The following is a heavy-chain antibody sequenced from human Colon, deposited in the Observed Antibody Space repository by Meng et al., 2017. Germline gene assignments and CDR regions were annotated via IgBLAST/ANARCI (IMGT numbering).Heavy chain of an antibody. CDR3: ARDGGSGWNFDH. CDR2: VSYDGSSQ. CDR1: GFTFNNFG. Sequence: GESLKISCAASGFTFNNFGMHWVRQAPGKGLEWLAVVSYDGSSQYYGDSVKGRFTISRDNSKNTVSLQMNSLTSEDTAVYYCARDGGSGWNFDHWGQGTLVTVSS. D-gene: IGHD6-25*01. J-gene: IGHJ5*02. V-gene: IGHV3-30*01.